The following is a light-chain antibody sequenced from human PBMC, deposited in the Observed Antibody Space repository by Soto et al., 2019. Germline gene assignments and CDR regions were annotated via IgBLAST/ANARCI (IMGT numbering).Light chain of an antibody. CDR1: SSDVGGYNY. V-gene: IGLV2-8*01. Sequence: QSALTQPPSASGSPGQTVTISCTGTSSDVGGYNYVSWYQQHPGKAPKVVIYEVSKRPSGVPDRFSGSKSGHTASLTVSGLQTEDEADYSCNSYAGSNNIRVFGGGTKVTVL. J-gene: IGLJ3*02. CDR2: EVS. CDR3: NSYAGSNNIRV.